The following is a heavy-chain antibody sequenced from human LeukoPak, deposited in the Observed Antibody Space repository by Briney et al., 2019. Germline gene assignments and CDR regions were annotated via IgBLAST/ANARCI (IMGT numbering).Heavy chain of an antibody. D-gene: IGHD6-19*01. V-gene: IGHV1-18*01. CDR3: ASSLFSGGRPPSFDY. CDR1: GYTFTSYG. J-gene: IGHJ4*02. Sequence: GASVKVSCKASGYTFTSYGISWVRQAPGQGLEWMGWISAYNGNTNYAQKLQGRVTMTTDTSTSTAYMELRSLRSDDTAVYYCASSLFSGGRPPSFDYWGQGTLVTVSS. CDR2: ISAYNGNT.